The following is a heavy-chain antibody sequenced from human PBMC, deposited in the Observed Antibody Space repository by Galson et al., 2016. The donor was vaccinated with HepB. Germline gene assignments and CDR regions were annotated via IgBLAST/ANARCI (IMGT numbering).Heavy chain of an antibody. Sequence: ETLSLTCAVFGGTFNGYYWTWIRQPPGKGLEWIGEINHSGNTNYNTSLKSRVNLSVDMSKKQVTLELTSVTVADTAIYYCARGTYYDSATRFDPWGQGTPVTVAS. J-gene: IGHJ5*02. V-gene: IGHV4-34*01. CDR1: GGTFNGYY. CDR2: INHSGNT. CDR3: ARGTYYDSATRFDP. D-gene: IGHD3-3*01.